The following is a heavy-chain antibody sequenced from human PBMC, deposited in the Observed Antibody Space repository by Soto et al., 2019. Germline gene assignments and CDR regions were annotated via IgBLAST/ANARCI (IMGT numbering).Heavy chain of an antibody. Sequence: ASVKVSCKASGYTFTGYYMHWVRQAPGQGLEWMGWINPNSGGTNYAQKFQGWVAMTRDTSISTAYMELSRLRSDDTAVYYCAVIFGVVNGIDYWGQGTLVTVSS. CDR3: AVIFGVVNGIDY. D-gene: IGHD3-3*01. CDR1: GYTFTGYY. V-gene: IGHV1-2*04. J-gene: IGHJ4*02. CDR2: INPNSGGT.